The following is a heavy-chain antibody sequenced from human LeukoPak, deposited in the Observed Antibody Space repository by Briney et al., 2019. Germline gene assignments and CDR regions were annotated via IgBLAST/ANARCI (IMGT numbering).Heavy chain of an antibody. CDR1: GFTFSSYT. V-gene: IGHV3-21*01. CDR2: ISTSSRYI. Sequence: GGSLRLSCAVSGFTFSSYTMNCVRQAPGKGLEWVSSISTSSRYIYYADSVKGRFTISRDNAKNSLYLQMNSLRAEDTAVYYCARDTQPDGMDVWGQGTTVTVSS. J-gene: IGHJ6*02. CDR3: ARDTQPDGMDV. D-gene: IGHD5-18*01.